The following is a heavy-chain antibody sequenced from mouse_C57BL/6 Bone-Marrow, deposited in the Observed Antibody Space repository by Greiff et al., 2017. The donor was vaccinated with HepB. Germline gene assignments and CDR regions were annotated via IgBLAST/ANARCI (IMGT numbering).Heavy chain of an antibody. CDR2: IYPGDGDT. D-gene: IGHD3-1*01. CDR1: GYAFSSYW. J-gene: IGHJ3*01. CDR3: ARSGDHGGFAY. Sequence: VKLVESGAELVKPGASVKISCKASGYAFSSYWMNWVKQRPGKGLEWIGQIYPGDGDTNYNGKFKGKATLTADKSSSTAYMQLSSLTSEDSAVYFCARSGDHGGFAYWGQGTLVTVSA. V-gene: IGHV1-80*01.